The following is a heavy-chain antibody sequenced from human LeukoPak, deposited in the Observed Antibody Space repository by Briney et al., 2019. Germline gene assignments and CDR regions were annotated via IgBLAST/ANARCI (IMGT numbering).Heavy chain of an antibody. J-gene: IGHJ3*01. CDR1: RVIPTGYS. V-gene: IGHV1-2*02. D-gene: IGHD6-19*01. Sequence: SCKLSRVIPTGYSTHWVRQAPGEGREWMGCIYTKSGGTNYAQKFQGRVTMTRDTSISTAYMDLSRLRSDDTAVYYCARDHPYSSGWYGRVEALDLWGRGTTVTVSS. CDR3: ARDHPYSSGWYGRVEALDL. CDR2: IYTKSGGT.